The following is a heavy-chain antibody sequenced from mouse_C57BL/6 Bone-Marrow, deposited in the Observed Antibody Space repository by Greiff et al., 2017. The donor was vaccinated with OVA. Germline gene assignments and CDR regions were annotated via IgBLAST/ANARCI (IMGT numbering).Heavy chain of an antibody. CDR2: IDPSDSYT. CDR3: ARGVSNYERGYYAMDY. Sequence: QVQLQQPGAELVMPGASVKLSCKASGYTFTSYWMHWVKQRPGQGLEWIGEIDPSDSYTNYNQKFKGKSTLTVDKSSSTAYMQLSSLTSEDSAVYYCARGVSNYERGYYAMDYWGKGTSVTVSS. J-gene: IGHJ4*01. V-gene: IGHV1-69*01. D-gene: IGHD2-5*01. CDR1: GYTFTSYW.